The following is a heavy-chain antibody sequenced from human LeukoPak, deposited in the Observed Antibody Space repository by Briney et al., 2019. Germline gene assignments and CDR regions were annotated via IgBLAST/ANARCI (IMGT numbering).Heavy chain of an antibody. D-gene: IGHD6-19*01. CDR2: LYTSGST. V-gene: IGHV4-4*07. Sequence: SETLSLTCTVSGGSISDYNWSWVRQSAGKGLEWIGRLYTSGSTNYSPSLKSRITMSVDTSKNQFSLKLSSVTAADTAVYYCARRAVAGRYYFDYWGQGTLVTVSS. CDR1: GGSISDYN. J-gene: IGHJ4*02. CDR3: ARRAVAGRYYFDY.